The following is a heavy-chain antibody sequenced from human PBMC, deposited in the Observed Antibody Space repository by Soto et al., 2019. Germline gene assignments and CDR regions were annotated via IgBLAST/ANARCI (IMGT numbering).Heavy chain of an antibody. Sequence: PVGSLRLSCAASGFTFSSYWMSWVRQAPGKGLEWVANIKQDGSEKYYVDSVKGRFTISRDNAKNSLYLQMNSLRAEDTAVYYCAREPRTHYYYYYGMDVWGQGTTVTVSS. V-gene: IGHV3-7*03. CDR3: AREPRTHYYYYYGMDV. CDR1: GFTFSSYW. J-gene: IGHJ6*02. CDR2: IKQDGSEK.